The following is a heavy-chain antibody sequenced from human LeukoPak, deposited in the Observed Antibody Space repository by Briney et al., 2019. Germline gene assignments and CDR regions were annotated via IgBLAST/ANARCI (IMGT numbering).Heavy chain of an antibody. V-gene: IGHV3-66*01. CDR1: GFIVNNKY. CDR2: IYEGGNS. J-gene: IGHJ4*02. D-gene: IGHD3-22*01. Sequence: GGSQSLFCAVSGFIVNNKYMTWVSQAPGKGLEWVPVIYEGGNSDYGDSVKGRFTISRDNSKNTLYLQMNSLRAEDTAVYYCASGLGFCWGQR. CDR3: ASGLGFC.